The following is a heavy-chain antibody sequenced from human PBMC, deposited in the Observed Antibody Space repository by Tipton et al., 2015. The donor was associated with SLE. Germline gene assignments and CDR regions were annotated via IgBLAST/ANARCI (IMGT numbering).Heavy chain of an antibody. CDR2: IYSGGST. D-gene: IGHD3-22*01. CDR3: AREMDYYDSSAHPFDY. V-gene: IGHV3-53*01. J-gene: IGHJ4*02. Sequence: SLRLSCAASGFTVSSNYMSWVRQAPGKGLEWVSVIYSGGSTYYADSVEGRFTISRDNSKNTLYLQMNSLRAEDTAVYYCAREMDYYDSSAHPFDYWGQGTLVTVSS. CDR1: GFTVSSNY.